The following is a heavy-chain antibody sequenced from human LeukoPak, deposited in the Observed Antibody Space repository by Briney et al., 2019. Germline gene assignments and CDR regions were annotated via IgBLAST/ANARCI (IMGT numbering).Heavy chain of an antibody. Sequence: PGGSLRLSCAASGFTFSSYSMNWVLQAPGKGLEWVSSISSSSSYIYYADSVKGRFTISRDNAKNSLYLQMNSLRAEDTAVYYCARDYDSSGYPQDWGQGTLVTVSS. CDR1: GFTFSSYS. CDR3: ARDYDSSGYPQD. V-gene: IGHV3-21*01. D-gene: IGHD3-22*01. J-gene: IGHJ4*02. CDR2: ISSSSSYI.